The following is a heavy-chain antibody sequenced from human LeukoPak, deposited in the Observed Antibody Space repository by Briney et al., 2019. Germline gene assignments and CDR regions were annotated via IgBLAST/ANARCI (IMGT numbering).Heavy chain of an antibody. CDR3: ASGIAAGYFDY. CDR1: GGSISSDY. CDR2: IYYSGST. D-gene: IGHD6-13*01. Sequence: SETLSLTCTVSGGSISSDYWSWIRQPPGKGLEWIGYIYYSGSTNYNPSLKSRVTISVDTSKNQFSLKLSSVTAADTAVYYCASGIAAGYFDYWGQGTLVTVS. J-gene: IGHJ4*02. V-gene: IGHV4-59*01.